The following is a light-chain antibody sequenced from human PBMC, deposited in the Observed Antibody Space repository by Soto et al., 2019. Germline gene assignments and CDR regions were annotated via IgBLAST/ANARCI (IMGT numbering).Light chain of an antibody. V-gene: IGKV3-11*01. CDR2: DAS. CDR3: QQRSNWPIT. Sequence: EIVLTQSPATLSLSPGERATPSCRASQSVSSYLAWYQQKPGQAPRLLIYDASNRATGIPARFSGSGSGTDFTLTISSLEPEDFAVDYCQQRSNWPITFGQGTRLEIK. CDR1: QSVSSY. J-gene: IGKJ5*01.